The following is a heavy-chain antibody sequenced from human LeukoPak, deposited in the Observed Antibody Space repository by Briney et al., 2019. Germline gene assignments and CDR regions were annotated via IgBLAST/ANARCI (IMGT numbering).Heavy chain of an antibody. V-gene: IGHV3-30*02. CDR3: ARHRSGGSQDDAFDI. J-gene: IGHJ3*02. CDR2: IRYDGINK. D-gene: IGHD2-15*01. CDR1: GFTFSTHG. Sequence: GGSLRLSCAASGFTFSTHGMHWVRQAPGKGLEWVAFIRYDGINKYYADSVKGRFTISRQNAKKSLFLQMNSLRAEDTAVYYCARHRSGGSQDDAFDIWGQGTMVTVSS.